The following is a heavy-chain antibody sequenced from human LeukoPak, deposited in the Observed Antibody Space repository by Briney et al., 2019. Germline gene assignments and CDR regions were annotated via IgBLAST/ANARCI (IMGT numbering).Heavy chain of an antibody. CDR1: GGTFSSYT. J-gene: IGHJ4*02. Sequence: ASVKVSCKASGGTFSSYTISWVRQAPGQGLEWMGRIIPILGIANYAQKFQGRVTITADKSTSTAYMELSSLRSEDTAVYYCAAREDSSGYYFNYWGQGTLVTVSS. CDR3: AAREDSSGYYFNY. D-gene: IGHD3-22*01. CDR2: IIPILGIA. V-gene: IGHV1-69*02.